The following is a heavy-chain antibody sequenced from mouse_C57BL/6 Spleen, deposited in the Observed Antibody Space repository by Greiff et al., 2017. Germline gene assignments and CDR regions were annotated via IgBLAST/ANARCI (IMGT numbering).Heavy chain of an antibody. CDR2: IYPGDGDP. J-gene: IGHJ1*03. D-gene: IGHD2-12*01. Sequence: QVQLLQSGAELVKPGASVKISCKASGYAFSSYWMNWVKQRPGKGLEWIGQIYPGDGDPYYNGKFKGKATLTADKSSSTAYMQLSSLTSEDSAMYCCAREDDSNDDPSWYFDVWGTGTTVTVAS. V-gene: IGHV1-80*01. CDR3: AREDDSNDDPSWYFDV. CDR1: GYAFSSYW.